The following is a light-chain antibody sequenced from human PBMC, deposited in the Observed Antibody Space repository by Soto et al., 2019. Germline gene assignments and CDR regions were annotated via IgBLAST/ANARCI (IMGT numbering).Light chain of an antibody. V-gene: IGKV1-5*01. CDR3: QQYSTHSS. J-gene: IGKJ2*01. CDR1: QSISRW. Sequence: DIQMTQSPSTLSASVGDRVTITFRASQSISRWLAWYQQKPVKAPKLLIYDASNLQSGVPSRFSGSGSGTEFTLTIGSLQPDDFAIYHCQQYSTHSSFGQGTKLEIK. CDR2: DAS.